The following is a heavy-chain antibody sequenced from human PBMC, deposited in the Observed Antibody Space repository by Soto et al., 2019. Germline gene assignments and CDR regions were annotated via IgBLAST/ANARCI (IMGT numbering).Heavy chain of an antibody. V-gene: IGHV3-74*01. D-gene: IGHD3-10*01. CDR1: GFTLSGRS. Sequence: EVQLVESGGGLVQPGGSLRLSCAASGFTLSGRSMHWVRQALGKGLVWVSGIDNAGTDSTYADSVKGRFTSSRDNAKNILYLQMNNLRVEDTSVYYCARGWFGPDVCGKGTTVTVSS. J-gene: IGHJ6*04. CDR3: ARGWFGPDV. CDR2: IDNAGTDS.